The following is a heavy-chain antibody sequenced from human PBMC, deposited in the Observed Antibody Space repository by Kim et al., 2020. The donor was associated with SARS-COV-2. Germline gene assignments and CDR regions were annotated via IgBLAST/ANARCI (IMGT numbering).Heavy chain of an antibody. CDR1: GFTFSSYG. J-gene: IGHJ4*02. Sequence: GGSLRLSCAASGFTFSSYGMHWVRQAPGKGLEWLAVISHDGRNKCYVDSVKGRFTISRDNSKNTLYLQMNSLRAEDTAVYYCAKDLSSSWSFDYWGQGTLVTVSS. CDR2: ISHDGRNK. V-gene: IGHV3-30*18. D-gene: IGHD6-13*01. CDR3: AKDLSSSWSFDY.